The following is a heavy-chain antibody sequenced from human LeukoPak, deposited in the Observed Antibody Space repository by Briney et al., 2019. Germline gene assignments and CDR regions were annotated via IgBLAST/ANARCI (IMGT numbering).Heavy chain of an antibody. V-gene: IGHV3-66*01. CDR1: GFTVSSNY. J-gene: IGHJ4*02. Sequence: TGGSLRLSCAASGFTVSSNYMSWVRQAPGKGLEWVSVIYSGGGTYYADSVKGRFTISRDNSKNTLYLQMNSLRAEDTAVYSCAFYSSGHQPFDYWGQGTLVTVSS. CDR3: AFYSSGHQPFDY. D-gene: IGHD3-22*01. CDR2: IYSGGGT.